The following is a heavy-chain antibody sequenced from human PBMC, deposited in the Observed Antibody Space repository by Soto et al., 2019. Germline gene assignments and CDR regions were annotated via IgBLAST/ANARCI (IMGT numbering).Heavy chain of an antibody. Sequence: SVKVSCKASGGTFSSYAISWVRQAPGQGLEWMGGIIPIFGTANYAQKFQGRVTITADESTSTAYMELSSLRSEDTAVYYCARDTYGDYPYFDYWGQGTLVAVSS. J-gene: IGHJ4*02. V-gene: IGHV1-69*13. CDR1: GGTFSSYA. CDR2: IIPIFGTA. CDR3: ARDTYGDYPYFDY. D-gene: IGHD4-17*01.